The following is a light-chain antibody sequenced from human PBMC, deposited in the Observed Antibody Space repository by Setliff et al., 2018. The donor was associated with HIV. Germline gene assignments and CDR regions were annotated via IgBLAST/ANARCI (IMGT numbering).Light chain of an antibody. J-gene: IGLJ2*01. CDR1: SSDVGGYNY. V-gene: IGLV2-14*03. CDR3: SSYTTSSTVV. CDR2: DVS. Sequence: QSVLAQPASVSGSPGQSITISCTGTSSDVGGYNYVSWYQQHPGKAPKLRIFDVSNRPSGVSNRLSGSKSGNTASLTISGLQAEDAADYYCSSYTTSSTVVFGGGTKGTVL.